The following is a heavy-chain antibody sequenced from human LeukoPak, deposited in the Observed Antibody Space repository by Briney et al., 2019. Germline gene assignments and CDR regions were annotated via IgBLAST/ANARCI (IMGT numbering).Heavy chain of an antibody. CDR2: ISYDGSNK. Sequence: GRSLRLSCAASGFTFSSYGMHWVRQAPGKGLEWVAVISYDGSNKYYADSEKGRFTISRDNSKNTLYLQMNSLRAEDTAVYYCAKDPGHSADWFDPWGQGTLVTVSS. J-gene: IGHJ5*02. CDR1: GFTFSSYG. CDR3: AKDPGHSADWFDP. D-gene: IGHD3-9*01. V-gene: IGHV3-30*18.